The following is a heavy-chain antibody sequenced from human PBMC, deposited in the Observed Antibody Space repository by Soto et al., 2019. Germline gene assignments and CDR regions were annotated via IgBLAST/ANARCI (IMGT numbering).Heavy chain of an antibody. D-gene: IGHD3-22*01. CDR1: GYTFTSYY. CDR3: ARDHIDYDSSDHAHQADY. Sequence: QVQLVQSGAEVKKPGASVKVSCKASGYTFTSYYMHWVRQAPGQGLEWMGIINPSGGSTSYAQKCQGRVTMTRDTSTSTVYMELSSLRSEDTAVYYCARDHIDYDSSDHAHQADYWGQGTLVTVSS. V-gene: IGHV1-46*01. CDR2: INPSGGST. J-gene: IGHJ4*02.